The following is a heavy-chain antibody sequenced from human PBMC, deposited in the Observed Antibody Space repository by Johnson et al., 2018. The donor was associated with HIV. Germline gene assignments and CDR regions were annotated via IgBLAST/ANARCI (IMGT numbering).Heavy chain of an antibody. CDR3: ARERGISGGFDF. CDR2: IYSGGST. D-gene: IGHD2-15*01. V-gene: IGHV3-66*01. J-gene: IGHJ3*01. CDR1: GFTVSSNY. Sequence: VQLVESGGGLVQPGGSLRLSCAASGFTVSSNYMSWVRQAPGKGLEWVSVIYSGGSTYYADSVKGRFTISRDNSKHTLYLQMNSLRVEDTAVYYCARERGISGGFDFWGQGTRVSVSS.